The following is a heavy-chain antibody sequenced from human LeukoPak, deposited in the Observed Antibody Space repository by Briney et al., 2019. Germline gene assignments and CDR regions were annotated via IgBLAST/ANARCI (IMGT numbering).Heavy chain of an antibody. D-gene: IGHD4-23*01. CDR3: ARAEGYGGELDS. J-gene: IGHJ4*02. Sequence: GGSLRLSCAASEFTFSSYWMSWVRQAPGKGLEWVAVIPYDGSNKYYADSVKGRFTISRENSKNRLYLQMNSLRAEDTAVYYCARAEGYGGELDSWGQGTLVTVSS. V-gene: IGHV3-30*13. CDR2: IPYDGSNK. CDR1: EFTFSSYW.